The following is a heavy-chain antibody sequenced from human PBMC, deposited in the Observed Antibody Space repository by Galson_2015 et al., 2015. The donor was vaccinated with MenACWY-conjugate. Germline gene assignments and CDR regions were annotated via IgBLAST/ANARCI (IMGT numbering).Heavy chain of an antibody. D-gene: IGHD6-13*01. Sequence: SLRLSCAASGFTFSDYDMSWIRQAPGKELEWVSYISSGGSSINHAEFVKGRFTISRDNAKNSLYLQMNSLRDGDTAVYLCARDSRYSSDYWGQGTLVTVSS. J-gene: IGHJ4*02. V-gene: IGHV3-11*04. CDR1: GFTFSDYD. CDR2: ISSGGSSI. CDR3: ARDSRYSSDY.